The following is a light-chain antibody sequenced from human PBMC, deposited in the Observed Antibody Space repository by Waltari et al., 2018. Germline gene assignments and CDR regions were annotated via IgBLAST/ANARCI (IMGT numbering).Light chain of an antibody. CDR3: SSYSRSSTFYV. V-gene: IGLV2-14*03. Sequence: QSALTQPASVSGSPGQSITISCTGTTSDVGGYNYVSWYQQHPRQAPTLMIYDVSQRPSGVSDRFSASKSGNTASLTITGLQTEDEADYYCSSYSRSSTFYVFGTGTKVTVL. CDR2: DVS. J-gene: IGLJ1*01. CDR1: TSDVGGYNY.